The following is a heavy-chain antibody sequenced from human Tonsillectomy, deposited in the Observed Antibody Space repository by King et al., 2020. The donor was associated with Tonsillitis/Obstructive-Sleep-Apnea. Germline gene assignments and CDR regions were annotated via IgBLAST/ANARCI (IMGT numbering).Heavy chain of an antibody. CDR2: INYRGTT. Sequence: PLQESGPGLVKPAQTLSLTCTVSGGSINSYNYYWSWIRQHPGKGLEWIGYINYRGTTYSNPSLKSRLTISVDTSTTQFSLNLTSVTAADTAVYYCAREYNSYYXHXGQGTLVTVSS. CDR1: GGSINSYNYY. J-gene: IGHJ1*01. CDR3: AREYNSYYXH. D-gene: IGHD3-10*01. V-gene: IGHV4-31*03.